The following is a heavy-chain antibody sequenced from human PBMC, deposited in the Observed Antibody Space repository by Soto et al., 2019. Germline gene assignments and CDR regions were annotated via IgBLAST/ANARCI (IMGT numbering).Heavy chain of an antibody. J-gene: IGHJ4*02. D-gene: IGHD6-19*01. Sequence: SETLSLTCTVSGGSISSCGYYWSWIRQHPGKGLEWIGYIYYSGSTYYNPSLKSRVTISVDSSKNQFSLKLSSVTAADTAVYYCGRRWGWCVNYWGQGTLVTVSS. CDR3: GRRWGWCVNY. V-gene: IGHV4-31*03. CDR2: IYYSGST. CDR1: GGSISSCGYY.